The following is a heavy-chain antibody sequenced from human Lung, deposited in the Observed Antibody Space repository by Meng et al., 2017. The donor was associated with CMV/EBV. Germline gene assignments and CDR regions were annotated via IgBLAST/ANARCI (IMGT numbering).Heavy chain of an antibody. CDR1: GYTFTSYD. V-gene: IGHV1-8*03. CDR2: MNPNSGNT. CDR3: ASEDDFGGHTHY. Sequence: SVXVSXXASGYTFTSYDINWVRQATGQGLEWMGWMNPNSGNTGYAQKFQGRVTFTRDTSIGTAYMELSSLRSDDTAMYYCASEDDFGGHTHYWGQGTLVNGYS. D-gene: IGHD2-21*01. J-gene: IGHJ4*02.